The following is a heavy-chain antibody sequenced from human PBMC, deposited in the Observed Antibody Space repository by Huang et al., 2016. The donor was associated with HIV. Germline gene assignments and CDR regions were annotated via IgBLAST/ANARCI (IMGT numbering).Heavy chain of an antibody. Sequence: QVQLVESGGGVVQPGRSLRLSCAASGVTFSSYGMHGVRQATGKGREWVAVIWYDGSNKYYADSVKGRFTISRDNSKNTLYLQMNSLKTEDTAVYYCALKGDSSGWEYFRHWGQGTLVTVSS. CDR1: GVTFSSYG. J-gene: IGHJ1*01. CDR3: ALKGDSSGWEYFRH. V-gene: IGHV3-33*08. D-gene: IGHD6-19*01. CDR2: IWYDGSNK.